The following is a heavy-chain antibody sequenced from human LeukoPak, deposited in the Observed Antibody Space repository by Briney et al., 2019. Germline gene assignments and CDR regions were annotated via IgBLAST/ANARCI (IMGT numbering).Heavy chain of an antibody. CDR3: ARHVYYYDGSGYPVPGFDP. V-gene: IGHV3-23*01. CDR2: ISGSGGST. J-gene: IGHJ5*02. D-gene: IGHD3-22*01. Sequence: GGSLRLSCAASGFTFSSYGMSWVRQAPGKGLEWVSAISGSGGSTYYADSVKGRFTISRDNAKNSLYLQMNSLRAEDTAVYYCARHVYYYDGSGYPVPGFDPWGQGTLVTVSS. CDR1: GFTFSSYG.